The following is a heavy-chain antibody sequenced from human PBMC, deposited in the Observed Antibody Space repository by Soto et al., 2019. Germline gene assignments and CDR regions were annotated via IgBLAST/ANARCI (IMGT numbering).Heavy chain of an antibody. CDR3: ARDKVTTSRRLNYYYGMDV. CDR2: ISAYNGNT. D-gene: IGHD4-17*01. CDR1: GYTFTSYG. Sequence: ASVKVSCKASGYTFTSYGISWVRQAPGQGLEWMGWISAYNGNTNYAQKLQGRVTMTTDKSTSTAYMELRSLRSDDTAVYYCARDKVTTSRRLNYYYGMDVWGQGTTVTVSS. J-gene: IGHJ6*02. V-gene: IGHV1-18*01.